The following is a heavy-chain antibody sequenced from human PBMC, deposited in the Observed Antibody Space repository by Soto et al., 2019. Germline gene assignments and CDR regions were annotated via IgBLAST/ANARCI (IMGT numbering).Heavy chain of an antibody. D-gene: IGHD2-21*02. CDR3: ASLGDLVEY. V-gene: IGHV3-30-3*01. CDR2: ISYDGSNK. CDR1: GFTFSSYA. J-gene: IGHJ4*02. Sequence: GGSLRLSCAASGFTFSSYAMHWVRQAPGKGLEWVAVISYDGSNKYYADSVKGRFTISRDNSKNTLYLQMNSLRAEDTAVYYCASLGDLVEYWGQGT.